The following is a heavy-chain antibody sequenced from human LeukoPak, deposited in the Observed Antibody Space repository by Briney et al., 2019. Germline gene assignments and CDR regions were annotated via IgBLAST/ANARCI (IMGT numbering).Heavy chain of an antibody. V-gene: IGHV3-23*01. CDR1: GFTFSSYA. CDR2: ISGSGGST. D-gene: IGHD3-22*01. J-gene: IGHJ3*02. Sequence: GGSLRLSCAASGFTFSSYAMSWVRQAPGKGLGWVSAISGSGGSTYYADSVKGRFTIPRDNSKNTLYLQMNSQRAEETAVYYCAKDRAMIVDAFDIWGQGTMVTVSS. CDR3: AKDRAMIVDAFDI.